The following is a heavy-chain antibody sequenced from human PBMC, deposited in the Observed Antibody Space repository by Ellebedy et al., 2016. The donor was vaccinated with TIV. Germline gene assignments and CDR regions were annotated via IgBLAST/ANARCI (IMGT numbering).Heavy chain of an antibody. Sequence: ESLKISCAASGFSISDHYMDWIRQPPGKGLEWIGIIYYLGNTYYNPSLKSRVTVSVDTSKNQFSLNLSSVTAADTAVYYCARDPALPRGRFDTWGQGTLVTVSS. CDR2: IYYLGNT. CDR3: ARDPALPRGRFDT. J-gene: IGHJ5*02. CDR1: GFSISDHY. V-gene: IGHV4-38-2*02.